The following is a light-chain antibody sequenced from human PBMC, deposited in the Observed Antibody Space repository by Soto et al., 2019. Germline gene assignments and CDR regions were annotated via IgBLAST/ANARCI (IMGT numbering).Light chain of an antibody. CDR3: MKHKAYPPP. J-gene: IGKJ4*01. CDR1: QVIGND. CDR2: AAT. V-gene: IGKV1-17*01. Sequence: DIQMTQSPSSLSASVGDRVTITCRASQVIGNDVGWYQQKPGNSTKRLRFAATRLQSGFTSRFGGSGSGTEINLTVSSLQHEDFATYYCMKHKAYPPPYGGVTTVEIK.